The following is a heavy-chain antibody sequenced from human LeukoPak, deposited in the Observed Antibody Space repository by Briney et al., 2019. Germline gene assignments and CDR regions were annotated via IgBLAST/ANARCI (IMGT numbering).Heavy chain of an antibody. CDR3: ARDEGYGDLDY. V-gene: IGHV1-69*13. CDR2: IIPIFGSS. D-gene: IGHD4-17*01. Sequence: SVKVSCKASGGTFNNYAINWVRQAPGQGLEWMGGIIPIFGSSNYAQKFQGRVTITADESTTTAYMELRSLRSDDTAVYYCARDEGYGDLDYWGQGTLVTVSS. CDR1: GGTFNNYA. J-gene: IGHJ4*02.